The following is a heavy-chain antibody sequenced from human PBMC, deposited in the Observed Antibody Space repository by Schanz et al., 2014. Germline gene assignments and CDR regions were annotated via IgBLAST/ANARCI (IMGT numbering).Heavy chain of an antibody. CDR3: AKEKGDCSSTSCSYYFDY. D-gene: IGHD2-2*01. CDR1: GFTFSSYG. Sequence: QVQLVESGGCVVQPGGSLRLSCAASGFTFSSYGMHWVRQAPGKGLEWVAVIWYDGSNKYYADSVKGRFTISRDNSKNTLYLQMNSLRAEDTAVYYCAKEKGDCSSTSCSYYFDYWGQGTLVTVSS. V-gene: IGHV3-33*06. CDR2: IWYDGSNK. J-gene: IGHJ4*02.